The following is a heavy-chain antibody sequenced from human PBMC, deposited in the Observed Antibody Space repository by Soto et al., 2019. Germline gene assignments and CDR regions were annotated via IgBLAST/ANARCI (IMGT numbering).Heavy chain of an antibody. J-gene: IGHJ6*02. CDR3: AREWGTPNWGEGGYYYYGMDV. CDR1: GGSISSGGYY. CDR2: IYYSGST. Sequence: QVQLQESGPGLVKPSQTLSLTCTVSGGSISSGGYYWSWIRQHPGKGLEWIGYIYYSGSTYYNPSLKSRVTISVDTSKNQFSLKLSSVTAADTAVYYCAREWGTPNWGEGGYYYYGMDVWGQGTTVTVSS. V-gene: IGHV4-31*03. D-gene: IGHD7-27*01.